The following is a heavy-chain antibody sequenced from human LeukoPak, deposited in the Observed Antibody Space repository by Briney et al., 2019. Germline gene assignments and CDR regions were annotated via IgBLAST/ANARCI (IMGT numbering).Heavy chain of an antibody. D-gene: IGHD2-15*01. CDR3: ARGGLPINWFDP. CDR1: GGSISSGSYY. J-gene: IGHJ5*02. V-gene: IGHV4-61*02. CDR2: IYTSGST. Sequence: PSQTLSLTCTVSGGSISSGSYYWSWIRQPAGKGLEWIGRIYTSGSTNYNPSLKSRVTISVDTSKNQFSLKLSSVTAADTAVYYCARGGLPINWFDPWGQGTLVTVSS.